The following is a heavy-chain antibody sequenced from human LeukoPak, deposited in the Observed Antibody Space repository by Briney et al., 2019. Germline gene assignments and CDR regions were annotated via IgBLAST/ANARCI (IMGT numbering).Heavy chain of an antibody. J-gene: IGHJ4*02. D-gene: IGHD2-2*01. CDR1: GGSISSYY. CDR2: IYYSGST. CDR3: ARVGYCSSTSCSIGDFDY. Sequence: PETLSLTCTVSGGSISSYYWSWIRQPPGKGLEWIGYIYYSGSTNYNPSLKSRVTMSVDTSKNQFSLKLSSVTAADTAVYYCARVGYCSSTSCSIGDFDYWGQGTLVTVSS. V-gene: IGHV4-59*12.